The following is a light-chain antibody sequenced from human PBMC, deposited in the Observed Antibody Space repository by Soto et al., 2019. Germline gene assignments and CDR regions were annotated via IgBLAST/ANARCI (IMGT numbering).Light chain of an antibody. J-gene: IGKJ2*01. V-gene: IGKV3-15*01. Sequence: EIVMTQSPATLSVSPGERATLSCRASQSVSSNLAWYQQKPGQAPRLLIYGASTRATGIPARCSGSRSGTEFTLNISSLQSEDFAVYYCQQYNNWPYTFGQGTKLEIK. CDR1: QSVSSN. CDR3: QQYNNWPYT. CDR2: GAS.